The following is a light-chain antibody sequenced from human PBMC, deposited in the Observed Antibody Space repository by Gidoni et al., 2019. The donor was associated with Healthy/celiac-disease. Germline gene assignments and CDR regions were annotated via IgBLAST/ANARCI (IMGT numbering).Light chain of an antibody. CDR3: MQALQTPWT. CDR1: HSLRHSNGYNY. CDR2: LGS. J-gene: IGKJ1*01. Sequence: DIVMTQSPLSLPVTPGEPASISCRSSHSLRHSNGYNYWDWYLQKPGQSPQLLIYLGSNRASGVPDRLSGSGSGTDFTLKSSRVEAEDVGVYYCMQALQTPWTFGQGTKVEIK. V-gene: IGKV2-28*01.